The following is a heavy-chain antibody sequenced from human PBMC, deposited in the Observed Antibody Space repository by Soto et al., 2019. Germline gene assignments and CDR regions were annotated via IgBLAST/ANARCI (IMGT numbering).Heavy chain of an antibody. Sequence: SVKVSCKASGGTFSSYAISWVRQAPGQGLEWMGGIIPIFGTANYAQKFQGRVTITADESTSTAYMELSSLRSEDTAVYYCATGTTLTARFDPWGQGTMVTVYS. CDR2: IIPIFGTA. CDR3: ATGTTLTARFDP. J-gene: IGHJ5*02. V-gene: IGHV1-69*13. CDR1: GGTFSSYA. D-gene: IGHD4-17*01.